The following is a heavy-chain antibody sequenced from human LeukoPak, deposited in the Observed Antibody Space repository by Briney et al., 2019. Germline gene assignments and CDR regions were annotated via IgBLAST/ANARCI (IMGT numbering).Heavy chain of an antibody. CDR1: GFTFSSYG. Sequence: PGGSLRLSCAASGFTFSSYGMSWVRQAPGKGLEWVSGISGSGGRTYYADFVKGRFTISRDNSKNTLFLQMNSLRAEDTAVYYCARASGWLYFDYWGQGTLVTVSS. V-gene: IGHV3-23*01. J-gene: IGHJ4*02. CDR2: ISGSGGRT. CDR3: ARASGWLYFDY. D-gene: IGHD6-19*01.